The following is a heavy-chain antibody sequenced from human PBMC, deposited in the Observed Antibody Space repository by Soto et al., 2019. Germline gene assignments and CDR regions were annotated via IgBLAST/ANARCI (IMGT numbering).Heavy chain of an antibody. Sequence: SETLSLTCAVYGGSFSGYYWSWIRQPPGKGLEWIGEINHSGSTNYNPSLKSRVTISVDTSKNQFSLKLSSVTAADTAVYYCARNSFRLGGSWGQGTLVTVSS. J-gene: IGHJ5*02. D-gene: IGHD2-15*01. V-gene: IGHV4-34*01. CDR2: INHSGST. CDR1: GGSFSGYY. CDR3: ARNSFRLGGS.